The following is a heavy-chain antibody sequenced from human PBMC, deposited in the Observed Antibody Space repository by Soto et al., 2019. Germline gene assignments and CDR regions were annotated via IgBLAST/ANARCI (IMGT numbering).Heavy chain of an antibody. CDR1: GFMFRGFG. V-gene: IGHV3-30*03. CDR3: AVPSGYYFGLGSHDEASDM. J-gene: IGHJ3*02. CDR2: ISKDGSKK. Sequence: QVHLVESGGGVVQPGRSLRLSCAASGFMFRGFGMHWVRQAPGKGLQWVAGISKDGSKKYYAESVKGRFTISRDNSKKTKYLQMNSLRAEGMAVYYSAVPSGYYFGLGSHDEASDMWGQGTGVTVFS. D-gene: IGHD3-10*01.